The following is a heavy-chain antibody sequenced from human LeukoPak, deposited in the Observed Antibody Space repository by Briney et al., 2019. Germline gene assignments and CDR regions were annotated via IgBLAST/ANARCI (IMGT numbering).Heavy chain of an antibody. V-gene: IGHV1-46*01. J-gene: IGHJ4*02. CDR1: GYTFTSYY. CDR2: INPSGGST. D-gene: IGHD6-13*01. Sequence: GASVKVSCKASGYTFTSYYMHWVRQAPGQGLEWMGIINPSGGSTSYAQKFQGRVTMTRDMSTSTVYMELSSLRSEDTAVYYCARDSSSWGPLRYWGQGTLVTVSS. CDR3: ARDSSSWGPLRY.